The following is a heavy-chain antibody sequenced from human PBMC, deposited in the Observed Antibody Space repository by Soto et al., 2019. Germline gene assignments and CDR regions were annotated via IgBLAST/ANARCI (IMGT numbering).Heavy chain of an antibody. CDR1: GGTFSSYS. CDR3: ARDGGRHSGGIDY. V-gene: IGHV1-69*01. CDR2: IIPIFGTA. D-gene: IGHD1-26*01. Sequence: QVQLVQSGAEVKKPGSSVKVSCKASGGTFSSYSINWVRQAPGQGLEWMGEIIPIFGTANYAQKFQGRVTMTADEPTSTAYMELSNLRSEDTAVYYCARDGGRHSGGIDYWGQGTLVTVSS. J-gene: IGHJ4*02.